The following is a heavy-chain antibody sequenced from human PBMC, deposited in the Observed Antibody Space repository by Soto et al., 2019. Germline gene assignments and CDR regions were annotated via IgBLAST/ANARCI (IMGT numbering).Heavy chain of an antibody. CDR2: ISSSSSII. Sequence: EVQLVESGGGLVQPGGSLRLSYAASRFTFSSYSMNWVRQAPGKGLEWVSYISSSSSIIYYADSVRGRFTISRDNAKNSLYLQMNSLRDEDTAVYYCAGCSGGSCHYYYAMDVWGQGTTVTVSS. CDR3: AGCSGGSCHYYYAMDV. D-gene: IGHD2-15*01. J-gene: IGHJ6*02. V-gene: IGHV3-48*02. CDR1: RFTFSSYS.